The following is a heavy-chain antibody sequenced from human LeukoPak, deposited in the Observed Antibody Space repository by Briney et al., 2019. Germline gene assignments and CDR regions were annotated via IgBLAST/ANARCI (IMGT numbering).Heavy chain of an antibody. V-gene: IGHV4-39*07. D-gene: IGHD5-12*01. CDR2: IYYSGST. J-gene: IGHJ4*02. Sequence: SETLSLTCTVSGGSISSSSYYWGWIRQPPGKGLEWIGSIYYSGSTYYNPSLKSRVTISVDTSKNQFSLKLSSVTAADTAVYYCARADSGYFLWGQGTLVTVSS. CDR1: GGSISSSSYY. CDR3: ARADSGYFL.